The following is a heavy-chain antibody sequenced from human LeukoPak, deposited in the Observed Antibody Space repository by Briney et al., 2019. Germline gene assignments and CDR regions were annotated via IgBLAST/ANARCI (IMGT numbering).Heavy chain of an antibody. D-gene: IGHD3-22*01. CDR1: GGSISSGSYY. Sequence: SETLSLTCTVSGGSISSGSYYWSWIRQPAGKGLEWIGRIYTSGSTNYNPSLKSRVTISVDTSKNQFSLKLSSVTAADTAVYYCASYSSGYYRSDYFDYWGQGTLVTVSS. J-gene: IGHJ4*02. V-gene: IGHV4-61*02. CDR2: IYTSGST. CDR3: ASYSSGYYRSDYFDY.